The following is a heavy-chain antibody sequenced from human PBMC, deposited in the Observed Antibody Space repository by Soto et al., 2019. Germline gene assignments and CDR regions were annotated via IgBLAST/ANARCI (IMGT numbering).Heavy chain of an antibody. D-gene: IGHD4-17*01. CDR3: ARGGGARNYGMDV. Sequence: ASVKVSCKASGYTFTSNDINWVRQAPGQGLEWMGWMNPKSGNTGYVQKFQGRVTMTRDTSISTAYMELSSLRSEDTALYYCARGGGARNYGMDVWGQGTTVTVSS. CDR1: GYTFTSND. V-gene: IGHV1-8*02. J-gene: IGHJ6*02. CDR2: MNPKSGNT.